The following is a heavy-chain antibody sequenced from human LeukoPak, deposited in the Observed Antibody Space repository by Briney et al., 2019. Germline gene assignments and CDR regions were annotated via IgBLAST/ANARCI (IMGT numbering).Heavy chain of an antibody. V-gene: IGHV3-21*01. CDR3: ARATQDIVVVDY. CDR2: ISSSSSYI. D-gene: IGHD2-2*01. J-gene: IGHJ4*02. CDR1: GFTFSSYS. Sequence: GGSLRLSCAASGFTFSSYSMNWVRQAPGKGLEWVSSISSSSSYIYYADSVKGRFTISRDNAKNSLYLQMNSLRAEDTAVYYCARATQDIVVVDYWGQGTLVTVSS.